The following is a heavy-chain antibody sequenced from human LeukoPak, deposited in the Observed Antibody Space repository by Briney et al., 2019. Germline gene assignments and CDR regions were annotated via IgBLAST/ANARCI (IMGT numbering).Heavy chain of an antibody. CDR1: GFTFGDYA. D-gene: IGHD2-2*01. CDR3: TTDSGYQLLIPQADY. Sequence: PGGSLRLSCTASGFTFGDYAMSWVRQAPGKGLEWVGFIRSKAYGGTTEYAASVKGRFTISRDDSKNTLYLQMNSLKTEDTAVYYCTTDSGYQLLIPQADYWGQGTLVTVSS. CDR2: IRSKAYGGTT. V-gene: IGHV3-49*04. J-gene: IGHJ4*02.